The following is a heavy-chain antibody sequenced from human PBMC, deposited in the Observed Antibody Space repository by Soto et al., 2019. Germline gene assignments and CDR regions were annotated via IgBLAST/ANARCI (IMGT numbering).Heavy chain of an antibody. Sequence: HPGGSLRLSCTASGFTFGDYAMSWVRQAPGKGLEWVGFIRSKAYGGTTEYAASVKGRFTISRDDSKSIAYLQMNSLKTEDTAVYYCTREVRSLPVWGQGTTVTVSS. CDR3: TREVRSLPV. D-gene: IGHD4-17*01. J-gene: IGHJ6*02. V-gene: IGHV3-49*04. CDR2: IRSKAYGGTT. CDR1: GFTFGDYA.